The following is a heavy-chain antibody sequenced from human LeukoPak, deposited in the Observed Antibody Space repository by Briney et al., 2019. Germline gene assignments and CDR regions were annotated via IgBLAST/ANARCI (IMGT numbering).Heavy chain of an antibody. CDR2: INHSGST. Sequence: SETLSLTCAVYGGSFSGYYWSWIRQPPGKGLEWIGEINHSGSTNYNPSLKSRVTISVDTSKNQFSLKLSSVTAADTAAYYCARVWLAFDYWGQGTLVTVSS. D-gene: IGHD5-18*01. V-gene: IGHV4-34*01. J-gene: IGHJ4*02. CDR1: GGSFSGYY. CDR3: ARVWLAFDY.